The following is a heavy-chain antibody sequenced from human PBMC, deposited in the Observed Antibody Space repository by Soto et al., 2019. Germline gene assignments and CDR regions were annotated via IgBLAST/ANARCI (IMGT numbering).Heavy chain of an antibody. V-gene: IGHV1-18*04. J-gene: IGHJ4*02. Sequence: GASVKVSCKASGFTITRSGFTCVRQAPGQGLEGMGLISGYKGQTNYSQKFQGRVTMTTDTSTSTAYMEVRRLSSDDTAIYYCARVSDTISGVVSPPSCDYWGQGTLGTVSS. D-gene: IGHD3-3*01. CDR1: GFTITRSG. CDR2: ISGYKGQT. CDR3: ARVSDTISGVVSPPSCDY.